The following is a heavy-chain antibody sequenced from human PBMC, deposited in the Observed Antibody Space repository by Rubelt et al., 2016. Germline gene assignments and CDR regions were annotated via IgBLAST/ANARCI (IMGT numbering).Heavy chain of an antibody. D-gene: IGHD2-2*02. CDR3: ARELPRVPLIHLGYCSSTSCYTRNWFDP. J-gene: IGHJ5*02. Sequence: QVQLVQSGSELKKPGASVKVSCKASGYTFTSYAMNWVRQAPGQGLEWMGWINTNTGNPTYAQGFTGRFVFSLDTSVSTAYLQISSLKAEDTAVYYCARELPRVPLIHLGYCSSTSCYTRNWFDPWGQGTLVTVSS. V-gene: IGHV7-4-1*02. CDR1: GYTFTSYA. CDR2: INTNTGNP.